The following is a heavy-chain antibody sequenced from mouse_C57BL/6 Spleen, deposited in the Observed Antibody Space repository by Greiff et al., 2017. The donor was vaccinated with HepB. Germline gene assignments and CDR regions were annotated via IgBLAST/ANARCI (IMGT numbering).Heavy chain of an antibody. CDR1: GFNIKNTY. V-gene: IGHV14-3*01. CDR2: IDPANGNT. J-gene: IGHJ3*01. Sequence: EVQLQQSVAELVRPGASVKLSCTASGFNIKNTYMHWVKQRPEQGLEWIGRIDPANGNTKYAPKFQGKATITADTSSNTAYLQLSSLTSEDTAIYDCASGGADGYFPFAYWGQGTLVTVSA. CDR3: ASGGADGYFPFAY. D-gene: IGHD2-3*01.